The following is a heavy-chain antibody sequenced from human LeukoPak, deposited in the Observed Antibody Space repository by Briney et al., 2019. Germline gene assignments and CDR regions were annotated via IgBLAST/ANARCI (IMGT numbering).Heavy chain of an antibody. J-gene: IGHJ4*02. Sequence: SETLSLTCTVSGGSINSYYWSWMRQPAGKGLEWIGRIYSSGATNYNPSLNSRVTMSVDTSKNQFSLKLNSVTAADTAVYFCARVSSGWSYYFDYWGQGTLVTVSS. CDR1: GGSINSYY. CDR2: IYSSGAT. V-gene: IGHV4-4*07. CDR3: ARVSSGWSYYFDY. D-gene: IGHD6-19*01.